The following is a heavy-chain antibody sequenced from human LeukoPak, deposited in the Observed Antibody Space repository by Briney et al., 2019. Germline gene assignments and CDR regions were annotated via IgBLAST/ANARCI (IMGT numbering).Heavy chain of an antibody. CDR2: INPNSGGT. CDR3: ARDSSGWYYFDY. J-gene: IGHJ4*02. Sequence: AASVTVSCKASSYTFTNYAFTWVRQAPGQGLEWMGWINPNSGGTNHAQKFQGRVTMTRDTSISTAYMELSRLRSDDTAVYYCARDSSGWYYFDYWGQGTLVTVSS. V-gene: IGHV1-2*02. CDR1: SYTFTNYA. D-gene: IGHD6-19*01.